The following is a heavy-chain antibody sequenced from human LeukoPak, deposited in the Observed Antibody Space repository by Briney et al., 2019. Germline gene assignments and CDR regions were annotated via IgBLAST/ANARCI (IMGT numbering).Heavy chain of an antibody. CDR1: GHTSTTYA. CDR3: ARGYCSSTSCYMDV. D-gene: IGHD2-2*01. V-gene: IGHV1-3*01. CDR2: INAGNGNI. J-gene: IGHJ6*02. Sequence: RASVKVSCKASGHTSTTYAIHWVRQAPGQGLEWMGWINAGNGNIKYSQKLQGRVTITGDTSASTAYMELSSLRSEDTAVYYCARGYCSSTSCYMDVWGQGTTVT.